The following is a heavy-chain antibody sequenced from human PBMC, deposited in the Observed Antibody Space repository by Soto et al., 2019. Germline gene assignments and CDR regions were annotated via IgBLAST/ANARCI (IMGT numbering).Heavy chain of an antibody. D-gene: IGHD3-16*01. Sequence: ASVKVSCKASGYTFTGYYMDWVRQAPGQGLEWMGWINPNSGGTNYAQKFQGWVTMTRDTSISTAYMELSRLRSDDTAVYYCARAPMEGGGARYYYYMDVWGKGTTVTVSS. CDR1: GYTFTGYY. J-gene: IGHJ6*03. CDR2: INPNSGGT. CDR3: ARAPMEGGGARYYYYMDV. V-gene: IGHV1-2*04.